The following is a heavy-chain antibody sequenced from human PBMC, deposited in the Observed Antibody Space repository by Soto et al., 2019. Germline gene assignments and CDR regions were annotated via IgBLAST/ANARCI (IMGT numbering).Heavy chain of an antibody. CDR3: ARGLDYGDYYYYYYMDV. J-gene: IGHJ6*03. CDR1: GGSFSGYY. D-gene: IGHD4-17*01. CDR2: INHSGST. Sequence: QVQLQQWGAGLLKPSETLSLTCAVYGGSFSGYYWSWIRQPPGKGLEWIGEINHSGSTNYNPSLKSRVTISVDTSKNQFSLKLSSVTAADTAVYYCARGLDYGDYYYYYYMDVWGKGTTVTVSS. V-gene: IGHV4-34*01.